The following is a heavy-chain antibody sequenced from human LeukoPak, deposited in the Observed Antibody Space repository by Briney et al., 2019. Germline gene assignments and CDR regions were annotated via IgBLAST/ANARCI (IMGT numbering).Heavy chain of an antibody. D-gene: IGHD3-10*01. Sequence: ASVKVSCKASGYTFTSYGISWVQQAPGQGLEWMGWISAYNGNTNYAQKLQGRVTMTTDTSTSTAYMELRSLRSDDTAVYYCAREGFYGSGSYQHYYFHYWGQGTLVTVSS. V-gene: IGHV1-18*04. CDR1: GYTFTSYG. J-gene: IGHJ4*02. CDR2: ISAYNGNT. CDR3: AREGFYGSGSYQHYYFHY.